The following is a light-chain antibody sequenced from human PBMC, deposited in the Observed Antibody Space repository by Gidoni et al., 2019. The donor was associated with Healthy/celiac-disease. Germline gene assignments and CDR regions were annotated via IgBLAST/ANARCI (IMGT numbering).Light chain of an antibody. Sequence: QSALTHPASVSGSPCQSITISCTGTRSDVGGYNYVSWYKQHPGTAPKLMIYYVSNRPSGVSNRFSGSKSGNTASLTISGLQAEDEADYYCSSYTSSSTPIFGGGTKLTVL. CDR3: SSYTSSSTPI. V-gene: IGLV2-14*01. J-gene: IGLJ2*01. CDR2: YVS. CDR1: RSDVGGYNY.